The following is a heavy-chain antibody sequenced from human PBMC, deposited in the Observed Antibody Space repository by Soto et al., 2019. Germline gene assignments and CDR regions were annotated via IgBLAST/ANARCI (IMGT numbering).Heavy chain of an antibody. Sequence: SETLSLTCTVSGGSISSGDYYWSWIRQPPGQGLEWIGEIYRTGSTNYNPSLKSRVTISLDKSENQFSLKVTSLTAADTAVYYCASRDPGTSVDYWGQGTLVTVSS. CDR2: IYRTGST. CDR3: ASRDPGTSVDY. CDR1: GGSISSGDYY. J-gene: IGHJ4*02. V-gene: IGHV4-30-4*01. D-gene: IGHD1-7*01.